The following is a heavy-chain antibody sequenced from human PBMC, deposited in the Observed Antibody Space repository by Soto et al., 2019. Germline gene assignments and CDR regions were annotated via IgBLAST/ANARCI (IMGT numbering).Heavy chain of an antibody. CDR2: IYYSGST. V-gene: IGHV4-39*01. Sequence: PSETLSLTCTVSGGSISSSSYYWGWIRQPPGKGLEWIGRIYYSGSTYYNPSLKSRVTISVDTSQNQFSLKLSSVNAADQAGDYFSRYRSYRPHFDFRGQRSSVIGSS. CDR1: GGSISSSSYY. D-gene: IGHD3-16*02. CDR3: SRYRSYRPHFDF. J-gene: IGHJ4*02.